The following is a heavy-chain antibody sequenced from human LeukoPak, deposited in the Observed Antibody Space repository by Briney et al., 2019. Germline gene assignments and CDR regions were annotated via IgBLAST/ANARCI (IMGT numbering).Heavy chain of an antibody. V-gene: IGHV3-23*01. CDR2: ISGSGGST. D-gene: IGHD3-10*01. CDR3: AKNYGSGSSVKYYYYMDV. CDR1: GFTFSSYA. Sequence: GGSLRLSCAASGFTFSSYAMSWVRQAPGKGLEWVSAISGSGGSTYYADSVKGRVTISRDNSKNTLYLRMNSLRAEDTAVYYCAKNYGSGSSVKYYYYMDVWGKGTTVTVSS. J-gene: IGHJ6*03.